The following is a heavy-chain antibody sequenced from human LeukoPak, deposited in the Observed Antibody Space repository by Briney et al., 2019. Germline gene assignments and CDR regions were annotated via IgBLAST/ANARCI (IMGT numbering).Heavy chain of an antibody. J-gene: IGHJ5*02. CDR3: ARDKAVAGFNSLDP. V-gene: IGHV1-2*02. Sequence: ASVKVSCKASGYTFTGYYMHWVRQAPGQGLEWMGWINPNSGGTIYAQKFQGRVTMTRDTSISTAYMELSRLRSDDTAVYFCARDKAVAGFNSLDPWGQGSLVTVSS. CDR2: INPNSGGT. CDR1: GYTFTGYY. D-gene: IGHD6-19*01.